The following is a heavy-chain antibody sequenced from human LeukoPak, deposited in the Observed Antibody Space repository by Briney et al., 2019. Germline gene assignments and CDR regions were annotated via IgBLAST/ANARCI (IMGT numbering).Heavy chain of an antibody. Sequence: PGGSLRLSCAASGFTFGSDWMTWVRQAPGKGLEWVANIKPDGSEENYVGSVKGRFTISRDNAKSLLYLQMTGLRAEDTAMYCCARNTVAAPGDSWGQGTLVTVSS. D-gene: IGHD6-13*01. V-gene: IGHV3-7*01. CDR2: IKPDGSEE. CDR3: ARNTVAAPGDS. CDR1: GFTFGSDW. J-gene: IGHJ4*02.